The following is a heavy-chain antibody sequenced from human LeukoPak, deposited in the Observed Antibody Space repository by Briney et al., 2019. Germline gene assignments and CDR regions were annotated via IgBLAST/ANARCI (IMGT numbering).Heavy chain of an antibody. Sequence: GGSLRLSCAVSGFTFSNAWMSWVRQAPGKGLEWVGRIKSKADGGTTDYAAPVKGRFTISRDDSKNTLYLQMSSLKTEDTAVYFCATVADAGYVDYWGQGTLVTVSS. V-gene: IGHV3-15*01. CDR1: GFTFSNAW. CDR2: IKSKADGGTT. J-gene: IGHJ4*02. D-gene: IGHD6-13*01. CDR3: ATVADAGYVDY.